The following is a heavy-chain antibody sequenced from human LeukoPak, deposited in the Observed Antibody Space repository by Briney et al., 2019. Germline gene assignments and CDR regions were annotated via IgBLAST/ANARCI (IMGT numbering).Heavy chain of an antibody. CDR3: AREGYYYDSSGPIDY. V-gene: IGHV4-31*03. CDR2: ISHSRNT. CDR1: GGSISSAPYY. D-gene: IGHD3-22*01. Sequence: SETLSLTCTVSGGSISSAPYYWSWIRQRPGKGLEWMGYISHSRNTYYNPSLKSRLNISADTSRNQFSLKLRSVTAADTALYFCAREGYYYDSSGPIDYWGQGTRVTVSS. J-gene: IGHJ4*02.